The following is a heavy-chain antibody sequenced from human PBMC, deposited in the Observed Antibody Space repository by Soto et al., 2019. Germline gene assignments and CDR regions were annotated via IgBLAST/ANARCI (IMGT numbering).Heavy chain of an antibody. D-gene: IGHD1-26*01. Sequence: QVQLQESGPGLVKPSQTLSLTCTVSGGSISSGDYYWSWIRQPPGKGLEWIGYIYYSGSTYYNPSLKSRVTISVDTPKTPFSLKLSSVTAADTAVYYCARAGRWTDAFDIWGQGTMVTVSS. V-gene: IGHV4-30-4*01. J-gene: IGHJ3*02. CDR1: GGSISSGDYY. CDR2: IYYSGST. CDR3: ARAGRWTDAFDI.